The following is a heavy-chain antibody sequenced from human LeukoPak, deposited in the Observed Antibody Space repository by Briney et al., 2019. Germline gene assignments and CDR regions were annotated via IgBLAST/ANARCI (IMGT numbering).Heavy chain of an antibody. CDR3: ARLSYYDILTGHNWFDP. D-gene: IGHD3-9*01. V-gene: IGHV4-39*07. CDR2: IYYSGST. J-gene: IGHJ5*02. Sequence: SETLSLTCTVSGGSIRSSSYYWGWIRQPPGKGLEWIASIYYSGSTYYNPSLKSRVTISVDTSKNQFSLKLSSVTAADTAVYYCARLSYYDILTGHNWFDPWGQGTLVTVSS. CDR1: GGSIRSSSYY.